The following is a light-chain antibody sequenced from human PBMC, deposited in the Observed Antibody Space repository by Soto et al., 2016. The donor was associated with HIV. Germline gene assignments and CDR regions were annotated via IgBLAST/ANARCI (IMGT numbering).Light chain of an antibody. Sequence: DIQMTQSPSTLSASVGDRVTITCRASQSISNRLAWYQQKLGKAPQLLIYKASNLEIGVPSRFSGSGSGTEFILTISSLQPDDFATYFCQQYNSYSRTFGQGTKVEIK. CDR3: QQYNSYSRT. V-gene: IGKV1-5*03. J-gene: IGKJ1*01. CDR1: QSISNR. CDR2: KAS.